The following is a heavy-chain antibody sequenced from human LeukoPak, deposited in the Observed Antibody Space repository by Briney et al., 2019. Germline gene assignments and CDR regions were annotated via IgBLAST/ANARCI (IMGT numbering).Heavy chain of an antibody. Sequence: ASVKVSCKASVYTFTAYHIHWVRQAPGQGLEWMGWIKLNSGDTNFAQKFQGRVTMTRDTSISTAYMELSRLRSDGTAVYYCAREWHCTGGSCLDVWGQGTTVTVSS. CDR1: VYTFTAYH. D-gene: IGHD2-15*01. J-gene: IGHJ6*02. CDR2: IKLNSGDT. V-gene: IGHV1-2*02. CDR3: AREWHCTGGSCLDV.